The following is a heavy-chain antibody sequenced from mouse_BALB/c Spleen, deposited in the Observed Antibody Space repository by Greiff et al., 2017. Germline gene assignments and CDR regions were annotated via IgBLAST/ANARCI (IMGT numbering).Heavy chain of an antibody. V-gene: IGHV2-9*02. D-gene: IGHD1-1*01. CDR1: GFSLTSYG. CDR3: ARDQITTDPYAMDY. CDR2: IWAGGST. Sequence: VKLVESGPGLVAPSQSLSITCTVSGFSLTSYGVHWVRQPPGKGLEWLGVIWAGGSTNYNSALMSRLSISKDNSKSQVFLKMNSLQTDDTAMYYCARDQITTDPYAMDYWGQGTSVTVSS. J-gene: IGHJ4*01.